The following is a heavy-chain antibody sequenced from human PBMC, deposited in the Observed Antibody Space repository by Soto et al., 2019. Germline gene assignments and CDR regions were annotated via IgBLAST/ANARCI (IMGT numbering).Heavy chain of an antibody. D-gene: IGHD5-18*01. Sequence: QLQLQESGPGLVKPSETLSLTCTVSGGSISSSSYYWGWIRQPPGKGLEWIGTINYSGSTYYNASLESRGTISVDTSKKQFSLKLSSVTAADTAVYYCARLPRIQLWLGCFDYWGQGTLFTVSS. CDR1: GGSISSSSYY. V-gene: IGHV4-39*01. J-gene: IGHJ4*02. CDR3: ARLPRIQLWLGCFDY. CDR2: INYSGST.